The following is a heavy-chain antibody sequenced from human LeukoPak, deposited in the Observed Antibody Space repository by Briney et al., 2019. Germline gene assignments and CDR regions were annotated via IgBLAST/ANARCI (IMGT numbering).Heavy chain of an antibody. D-gene: IGHD3-22*01. Sequence: SVKVSCKASGGTFSSYAISWVRQAPGQGLEWMGRIIPIFGTANYAQKFQGRVTITTDESTSTAYMELSSLRSEDTAVYYCAREPLEYYYDKGSFDYWGQGTLVTVSS. J-gene: IGHJ4*02. V-gene: IGHV1-69*05. CDR3: AREPLEYYYDKGSFDY. CDR2: IIPIFGTA. CDR1: GGTFSSYA.